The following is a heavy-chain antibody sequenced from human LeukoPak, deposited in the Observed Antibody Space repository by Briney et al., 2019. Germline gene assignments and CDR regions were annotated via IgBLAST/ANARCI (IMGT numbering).Heavy chain of an antibody. J-gene: IGHJ5*02. Sequence: PSETLSLTCSVSGYSISSGYFWAWIRQPPGKGLEWIGSIHHSERTYYNPSLGSRVTISVDTSKNQFSLKLSSVTATDTGEYFCARGMEGSGWYWFDLWGQGTLVTVSS. CDR1: GYSISSGYF. D-gene: IGHD6-19*01. V-gene: IGHV4-38-2*02. CDR2: IHHSERT. CDR3: ARGMEGSGWYWFDL.